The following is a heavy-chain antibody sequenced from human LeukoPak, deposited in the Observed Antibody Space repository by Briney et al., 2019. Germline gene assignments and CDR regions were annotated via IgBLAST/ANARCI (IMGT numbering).Heavy chain of an antibody. V-gene: IGHV3-30*02. CDR3: ATPRGRNYYGSVVYYMDV. D-gene: IGHD3-10*01. CDR2: IRYDGSNK. Sequence: GGSLRLSCAASGFTFSSYGMHWVRQVPGKGLEWVACIRYDGSNKYYADSVKGRFTISRDNSKNTLYLQMNSLRAEDTAVYYCATPRGRNYYGSVVYYMDVWGKGTTVTISS. J-gene: IGHJ6*03. CDR1: GFTFSSYG.